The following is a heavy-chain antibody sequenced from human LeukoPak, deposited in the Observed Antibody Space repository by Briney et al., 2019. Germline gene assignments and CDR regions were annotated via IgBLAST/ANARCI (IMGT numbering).Heavy chain of an antibody. CDR3: ARIGAGSSRDY. V-gene: IGHV3-21*01. D-gene: IGHD6-13*01. CDR1: GYTFSNFA. Sequence: GGPLTLSCEASGYTFSNFAMTGVRQARGRGLEWVSSIVGSSSTYYADSLKGRFTNSRDNAKNSLYLQMNSLRAEDTAVYYCARIGAGSSRDYWGQGTLVTVSS. CDR2: IVGSSST. J-gene: IGHJ4*02.